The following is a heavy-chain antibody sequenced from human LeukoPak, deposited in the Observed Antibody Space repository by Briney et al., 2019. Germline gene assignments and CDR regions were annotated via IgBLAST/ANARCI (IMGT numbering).Heavy chain of an antibody. CDR3: ARNIPYYYYVTDV. D-gene: IGHD2-2*02. CDR2: IYYSGST. V-gene: IGHV4-59*01. J-gene: IGHJ6*02. CDR1: GGFISCYY. Sequence: ASETLSLTYTVSGGFISCYYWRWLRQPPGRGLAWIGYIYYSGSTNYNPSLKSRVTISVDTSKNQFSLKLSSVSAADTAVYYCARNIPYYYYVTDVWGQGTTVTVSS.